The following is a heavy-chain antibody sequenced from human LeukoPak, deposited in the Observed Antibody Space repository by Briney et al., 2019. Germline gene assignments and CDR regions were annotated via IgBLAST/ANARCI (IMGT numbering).Heavy chain of an antibody. D-gene: IGHD3-10*01. CDR3: ARVGFGELYYYYMDV. CDR2: IYTSGST. Sequence: SETLSLTCTVSGGSISSYYWSWIRQPAGKGLEWIGRIYTSGSTNYNPSLKSRVTTSVDTSKNQFSLKLSSVTAADTAVYYCARVGFGELYYYYMDVWGKGTTVTVSS. CDR1: GGSISSYY. V-gene: IGHV4-4*07. J-gene: IGHJ6*03.